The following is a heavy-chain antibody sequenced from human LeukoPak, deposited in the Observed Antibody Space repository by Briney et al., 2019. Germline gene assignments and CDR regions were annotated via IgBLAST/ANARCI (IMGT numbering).Heavy chain of an antibody. CDR2: ISGSGGST. Sequence: GGSLRLSCAASGFTFSSYAMSWVRQAPGKGLEWVSAISGSGGSTYYADSVKGRFTISRDNSKNTLYLRMNSLRADDTAVYYCAKYWAQRSYYFDYWGQGTLVTVSS. CDR3: AKYWAQRSYYFDY. J-gene: IGHJ4*02. D-gene: IGHD2-15*01. CDR1: GFTFSSYA. V-gene: IGHV3-23*01.